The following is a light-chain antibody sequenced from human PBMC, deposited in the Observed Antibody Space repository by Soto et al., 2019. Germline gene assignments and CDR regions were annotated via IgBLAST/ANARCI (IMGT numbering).Light chain of an antibody. CDR1: QGISRS. CDR2: AAS. Sequence: SQLTQSPSSLSASVGDRVTITCRAGQGISRSLAWYQQKPGKAPNLLISAASTLQTGVPSRFSGSGSGTDFALTISSLQPEYFATYYCQQIDSYPRTFGQGTKVEIK. V-gene: IGKV1-9*01. J-gene: IGKJ1*01. CDR3: QQIDSYPRT.